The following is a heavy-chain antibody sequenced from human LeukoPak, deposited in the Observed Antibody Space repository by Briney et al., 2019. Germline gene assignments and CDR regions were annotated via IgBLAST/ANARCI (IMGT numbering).Heavy chain of an antibody. CDR1: GFTFDDYA. CDR3: AKDRGTTVKPPYAFDI. CDR2: ISWNSGSI. Sequence: GGSLRLSCAASGFTFDDYAMHWVRQAPGKGLEWVSGISWNSGSIGYADSGKGRFTISRDNAKNSLYLQMNSLRAEDTALYYCAKDRGTTVKPPYAFDIWGQGTMVTVSS. V-gene: IGHV3-9*01. J-gene: IGHJ3*02. D-gene: IGHD4-17*01.